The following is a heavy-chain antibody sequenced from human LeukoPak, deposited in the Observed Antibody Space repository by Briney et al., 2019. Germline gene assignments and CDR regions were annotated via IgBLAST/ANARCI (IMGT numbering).Heavy chain of an antibody. CDR3: ARGDTMVRGAYYGMDV. CDR1: GFTFSSYW. D-gene: IGHD3-10*01. Sequence: PGGSLRLSRAASGFTFSSYWMHWVRQAPGKGLVWVSRINSDGSSTSYADSVKGRFTISRDNAKNTLYLQMNSLRAEDTAVYYCARGDTMVRGAYYGMDVWGQGTTVTVSS. CDR2: INSDGSST. V-gene: IGHV3-74*01. J-gene: IGHJ6*02.